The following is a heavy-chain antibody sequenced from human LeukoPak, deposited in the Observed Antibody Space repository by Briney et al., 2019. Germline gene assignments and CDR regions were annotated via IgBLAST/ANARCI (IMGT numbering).Heavy chain of an antibody. J-gene: IGHJ4*02. Sequence: ASVKVSCKASGYTFTSYGISWVRQAPGQGLEWMGWISAYNGNTNYAQKLQGRVTMTTDTSTSTAYMELSSLRSEDTAVYYCASGDYDSSGYYYRSPGDFDYWGQGTLVTVSS. D-gene: IGHD3-22*01. CDR3: ASGDYDSSGYYYRSPGDFDY. CDR2: ISAYNGNT. V-gene: IGHV1-18*01. CDR1: GYTFTSYG.